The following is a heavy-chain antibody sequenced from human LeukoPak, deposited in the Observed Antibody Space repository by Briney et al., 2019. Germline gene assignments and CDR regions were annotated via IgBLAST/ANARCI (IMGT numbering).Heavy chain of an antibody. Sequence: VGSLRHSRAASGCTLSNYALRAVRQAPGRGLEGVSAICVSGSSTYYADSVKGRFTISRDNSKNTLYLQMNSLRAEDTAVYYCAKAREAMQLWSYFDYWGQGTLVTVSS. CDR2: ICVSGSST. CDR3: AKAREAMQLWSYFDY. CDR1: GCTLSNYA. V-gene: IGHV3-23*01. D-gene: IGHD5-18*01. J-gene: IGHJ4*02.